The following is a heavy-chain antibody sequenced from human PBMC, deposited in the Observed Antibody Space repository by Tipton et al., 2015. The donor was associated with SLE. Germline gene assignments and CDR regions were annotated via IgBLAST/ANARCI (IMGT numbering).Heavy chain of an antibody. D-gene: IGHD2-8*01. CDR2: ISAYDGKT. J-gene: IGHJ4*02. CDR1: GYPFSSYG. CDR3: ARVGYCTTGVCPAYFDY. Sequence: QSGPEVKKPGASVKVSCEASGYPFSSYGLSWVRQAPGQGLEWMGWISAYDGKTNYGQKFKGRVTMTTDTSTRTAYMELRSLRSDDTAVFCCARVGYCTTGVCPAYFDYCGQGIRITVSS. V-gene: IGHV1-18*04.